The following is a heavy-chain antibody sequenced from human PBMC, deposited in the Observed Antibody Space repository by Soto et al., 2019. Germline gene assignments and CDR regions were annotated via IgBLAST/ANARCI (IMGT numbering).Heavy chain of an antibody. V-gene: IGHV1-8*01. CDR3: LRYGVAATY. CDR2: MNPNSGNT. Sequence: GASVKVSCKASGYTFPTYKINWMRQATGQGLEWMGWMNPNSGNTGYAQKFQDRITLTRDTSINTAYMELSSLRSDDTAVYFCLRYGVAATYWGQGTQVTVSS. CDR1: GYTFPTYK. D-gene: IGHD2-8*01. J-gene: IGHJ4*02.